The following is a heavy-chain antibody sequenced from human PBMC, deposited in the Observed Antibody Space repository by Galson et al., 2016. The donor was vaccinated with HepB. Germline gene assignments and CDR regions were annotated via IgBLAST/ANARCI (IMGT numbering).Heavy chain of an antibody. V-gene: IGHV3-74*01. J-gene: IGHJ6*02. D-gene: IGHD2-15*01. CDR2: INPDGTYT. CDR1: GFTFSPYW. Sequence: SLRLSCAASGFTFSPYWIHWVRQAPGKGLLWVSRINPDGTYTTYADYVKGRFTPSRDHAQNTLSLQMNSLRADDTGGYYCAGATACGGASCFPRPYSGMGVWGQGTTVTVSS. CDR3: AGATACGGASCFPRPYSGMGV.